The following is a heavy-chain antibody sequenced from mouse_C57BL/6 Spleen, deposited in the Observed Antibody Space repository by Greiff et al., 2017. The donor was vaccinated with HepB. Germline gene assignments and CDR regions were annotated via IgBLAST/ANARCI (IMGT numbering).Heavy chain of an antibody. D-gene: IGHD1-1*01. Sequence: QVQLQQPGAELVKPGASVKLSCKASGYTFTSYWMQWVKQRPGQGLEWIGEIDPSDSYTNYNQKFKGKATLTVDTSSSTAYMQLSSLTSEDSAVYYCARYGSSYPYWYFDVWGTGTTVTVSS. CDR1: GYTFTSYW. V-gene: IGHV1-50*01. CDR3: ARYGSSYPYWYFDV. CDR2: IDPSDSYT. J-gene: IGHJ1*03.